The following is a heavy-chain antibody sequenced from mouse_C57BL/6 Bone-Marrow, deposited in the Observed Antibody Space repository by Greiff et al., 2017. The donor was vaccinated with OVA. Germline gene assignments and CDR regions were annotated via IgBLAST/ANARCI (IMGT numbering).Heavy chain of an antibody. V-gene: IGHV1-69*01. J-gene: IGHJ1*03. CDR3: ARDYYGSSSLGYFDV. CDR1: GYTFTSYW. Sequence: QVQLQQPGAELVMPGASVKLSCKASGYTFTSYWMHWVKQRPGQGLEWIGEIDPSDSYTNYNQKFKGKSTLTVDKSSSTAYMQLSSLTSEDSAVYYCARDYYGSSSLGYFDVWGTGTTVTVSS. CDR2: IDPSDSYT. D-gene: IGHD1-1*01.